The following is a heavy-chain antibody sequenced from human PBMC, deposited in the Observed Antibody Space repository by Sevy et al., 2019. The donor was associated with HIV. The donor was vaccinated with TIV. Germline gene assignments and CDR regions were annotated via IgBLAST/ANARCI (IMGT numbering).Heavy chain of an antibody. V-gene: IGHV3-13*01. CDR3: SRAYSSGWYDY. CDR2: IGTAGDT. D-gene: IGHD6-19*01. CDR1: GFTFSSYD. J-gene: IGHJ4*02. Sequence: GGSLRLSCAASGFTFSSYDMHWVRQATGKGLEWVSAIGTAGDTYYPGSVKGRFTISRENAKNSLYLQMNSLRVGDPAVYYCSRAYSSGWYDYWGQGTLVTVSS.